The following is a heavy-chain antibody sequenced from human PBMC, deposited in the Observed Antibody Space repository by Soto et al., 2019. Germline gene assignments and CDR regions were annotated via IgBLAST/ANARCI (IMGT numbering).Heavy chain of an antibody. J-gene: IGHJ5*02. Sequence: PSETLSLTCTVSGGSISSGGYYWSWIRQHPGKGLEWIGYIYYSGSTYYNPSLKSRVTISVDTSKNQFSLKLSSVTAADTAVYYCARVLREGTVYAIWAMVDPWGQGTLVTVSS. CDR2: IYYSGST. D-gene: IGHD2-8*01. CDR1: GGSISSGGYY. V-gene: IGHV4-31*03. CDR3: ARVLREGTVYAIWAMVDP.